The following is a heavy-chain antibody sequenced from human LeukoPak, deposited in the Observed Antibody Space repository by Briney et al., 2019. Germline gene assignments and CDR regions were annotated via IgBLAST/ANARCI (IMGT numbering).Heavy chain of an antibody. CDR2: IYYSGST. CDR1: GGSISSSSYY. J-gene: IGHJ4*02. V-gene: IGHV4-39*01. CDR3: ASHLLQDSSGYPPYYFDY. D-gene: IGHD3-22*01. Sequence: SETLSLTCTVSGGSISSSSYYWGWIRQPPGKGLEWIGSIYYSGSTYYNPSLKSRVTISVDTPKNQFSLKLSSVTAADTAVYYCASHLLQDSSGYPPYYFDYWGQGTLVTVSS.